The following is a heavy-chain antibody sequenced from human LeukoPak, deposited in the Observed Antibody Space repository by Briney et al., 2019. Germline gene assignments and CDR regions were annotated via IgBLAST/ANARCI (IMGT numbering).Heavy chain of an antibody. D-gene: IGHD6-13*01. CDR3: ARAAAGTYKYYYYYYYMDV. CDR1: GFTFSSYW. CDR2: IKQDGSEK. J-gene: IGHJ6*03. V-gene: IGHV3-7*01. Sequence: PGGSLRLSCAASGFTFSSYWMSWVRQAPGKGLEWVANIKQDGSEKYYVDSVKGRFTISRDNAKNSLYLQMNSLRAEDTAVYYCARAAAGTYKYYYYYYYMDVWGKGTTVTVSS.